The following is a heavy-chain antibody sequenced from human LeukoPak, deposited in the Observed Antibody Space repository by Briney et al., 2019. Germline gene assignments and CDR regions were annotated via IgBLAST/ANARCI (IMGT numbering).Heavy chain of an antibody. Sequence: GGSLRLSCAASGFTFETYWMHWVRQAPGKGLEWVSCINGYGSITNHADSVKGRFTISRDNAKNSLYLQMNSLRAEDTALYYCAREDYLDYWGQGTLVTVSS. J-gene: IGHJ4*02. CDR3: AREDYLDY. CDR2: INGYGSIT. CDR1: GFTFETYW. V-gene: IGHV3-74*01.